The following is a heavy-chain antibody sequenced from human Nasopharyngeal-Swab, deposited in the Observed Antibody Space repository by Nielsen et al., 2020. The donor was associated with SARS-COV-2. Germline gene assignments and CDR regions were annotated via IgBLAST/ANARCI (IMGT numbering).Heavy chain of an antibody. CDR2: ISGSGGST. J-gene: IGHJ3*02. D-gene: IGHD3-16*02. CDR3: ASLRNDYVWGSYRSPDAFDI. Sequence: GESLKISCAASGFTFSSYAMSWVRQAPGKGLEWVSAISGSGGSTYYADSVKGRFTISRDNSKNTLYLQMNSLRAEDTAVYYCASLRNDYVWGSYRSPDAFDIWGQGTMVTVSS. CDR1: GFTFSSYA. V-gene: IGHV3-23*01.